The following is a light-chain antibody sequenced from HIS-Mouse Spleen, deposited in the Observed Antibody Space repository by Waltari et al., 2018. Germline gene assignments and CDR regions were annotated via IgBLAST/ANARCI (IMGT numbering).Light chain of an antibody. J-gene: IGKJ1*01. CDR2: AAS. Sequence: DIQMTQSPSSLSASVGDRVTITCRASQSISSYLNWYQQKPGKAPKLLIYAASSLQRGVPSRFSGSGSGTDLTLTISSLQPEDFATYYCQQSYSTPRTFGQGTKVEIK. CDR3: QQSYSTPRT. CDR1: QSISSY. V-gene: IGKV1-39*01.